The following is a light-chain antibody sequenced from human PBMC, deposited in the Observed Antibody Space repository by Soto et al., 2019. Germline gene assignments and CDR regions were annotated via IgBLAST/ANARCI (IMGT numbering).Light chain of an antibody. V-gene: IGKV3-11*01. J-gene: IGKJ4*01. Sequence: EIVLTQSPATLSLSPGERATLSCRASQRVSSYLAWYQKKPGQAPRLLIYDASNRATGIPARFSGSGSGTDFTLTISSLEPEDFAVYYCQQRSNWPLLTFGGGTKVEIK. CDR2: DAS. CDR3: QQRSNWPLLT. CDR1: QRVSSY.